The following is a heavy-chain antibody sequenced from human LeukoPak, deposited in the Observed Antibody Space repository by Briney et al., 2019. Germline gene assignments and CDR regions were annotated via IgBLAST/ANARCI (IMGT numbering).Heavy chain of an antibody. D-gene: IGHD1-1*01. CDR2: IIPIFGTA. CDR3: ARDHLDPNWFDP. Sequence: GASVKVPCKASGGTFSSYAISWVRQAPGQGLECMGRIIPIFGTANYAQKFQGRVTITTDESTSTAYMELSSLRSEDTAVYYCARDHLDPNWFDPWGQGTLVTVSS. J-gene: IGHJ5*02. CDR1: GGTFSSYA. V-gene: IGHV1-69*05.